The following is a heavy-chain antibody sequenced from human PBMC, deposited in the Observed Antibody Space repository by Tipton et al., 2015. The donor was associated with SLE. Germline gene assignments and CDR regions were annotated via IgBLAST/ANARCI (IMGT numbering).Heavy chain of an antibody. J-gene: IGHJ3*02. Sequence: TLSLTCAVYGGSFSGYSWSWIRQPPGKGLEWIGQTNPSGNTNYNPSLKSRVTISVDTSKNQFSLKLSSVTAADTAVYYCARRRITMILARQVYAFDIWGQGTMVTVSS. D-gene: IGHD3-22*01. CDR3: ARRRITMILARQVYAFDI. V-gene: IGHV4-34*01. CDR2: TNPSGNT. CDR1: GGSFSGYS.